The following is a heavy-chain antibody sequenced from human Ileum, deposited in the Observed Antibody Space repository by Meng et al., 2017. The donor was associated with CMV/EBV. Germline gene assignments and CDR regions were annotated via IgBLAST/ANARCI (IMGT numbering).Heavy chain of an antibody. D-gene: IGHD6-13*01. CDR3: ARVEQQMSTWLDP. J-gene: IGHJ5*02. V-gene: IGHV1-2*02. Sequence: CKASRYTFTDCHVRSVRQAPGQGLEWMVWVYPDSGDTNYAQKFQGRVTMTRDTSITTAYMELNSLTSDDTAVYYCARVEQQMSTWLDPWGQGTLVTVSS. CDR1: RYTFTDCH. CDR2: VYPDSGDT.